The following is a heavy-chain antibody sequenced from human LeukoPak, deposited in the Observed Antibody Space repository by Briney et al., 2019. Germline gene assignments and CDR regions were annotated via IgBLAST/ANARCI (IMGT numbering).Heavy chain of an antibody. V-gene: IGHV3-74*01. D-gene: IGHD2-2*01. CDR1: GFTFSSHW. Sequence: GGSLRLSCAASGFTFSSHWMHWVRQARGKGLVWVSRINSDGSSISYADSVKGRFTISRDNSKNTLYLQMNSLRAEDTAVYYCAKVPSQGYCSSTSCYRFYGMDVWGQGTTVTVSS. CDR2: INSDGSSI. CDR3: AKVPSQGYCSSTSCYRFYGMDV. J-gene: IGHJ6*02.